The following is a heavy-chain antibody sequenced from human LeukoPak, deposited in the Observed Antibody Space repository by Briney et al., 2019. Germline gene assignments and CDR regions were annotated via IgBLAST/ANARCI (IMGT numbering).Heavy chain of an antibody. D-gene: IGHD6-19*01. J-gene: IGHJ4*02. CDR3: ARGSSGWYNY. CDR2: IYYSGST. Sequence: SGTLSLTCTVCGGSFSGYYWSWIRQPPGKGLEWIGYIYYSGSTNYNPSLKSRVTISVDTSKNQFSLKLSSVTAADTAVYYCARGSSGWYNYWGQGTLVTVSS. CDR1: GGSFSGYY. V-gene: IGHV4-59*01.